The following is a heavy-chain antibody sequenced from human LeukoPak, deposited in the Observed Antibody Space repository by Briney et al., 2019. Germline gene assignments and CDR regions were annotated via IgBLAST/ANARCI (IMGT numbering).Heavy chain of an antibody. V-gene: IGHV3-66*01. J-gene: IGHJ4*02. Sequence: GGSLRLSCAASVFTVSSNYMSWVRQAPGKGLEWVSVIYSGGSTYYADSVKGRFTISRDNSKNTLYLQMNSLRAEDTAVYYCARDRSSLWFGEFSFDYWGQGTLVTVSS. CDR3: ARDRSSLWFGEFSFDY. CDR2: IYSGGST. CDR1: VFTVSSNY. D-gene: IGHD3-10*01.